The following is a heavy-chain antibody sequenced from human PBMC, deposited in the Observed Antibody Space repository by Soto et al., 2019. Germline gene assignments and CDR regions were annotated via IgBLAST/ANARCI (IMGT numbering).Heavy chain of an antibody. CDR1: GGSISSYF. CDR2: IYYSGST. Sequence: SETLSLTCTVSGGSISSYFWSWILQPPGKGLEWIGYIYYSGSTNYNPSLKSRVTISVDTSKNQFSLKLSSVTAADTAVYYCARGPDSSGYSPFHYWGQGTLVTVS. V-gene: IGHV4-59*01. CDR3: ARGPDSSGYSPFHY. J-gene: IGHJ4*02. D-gene: IGHD3-22*01.